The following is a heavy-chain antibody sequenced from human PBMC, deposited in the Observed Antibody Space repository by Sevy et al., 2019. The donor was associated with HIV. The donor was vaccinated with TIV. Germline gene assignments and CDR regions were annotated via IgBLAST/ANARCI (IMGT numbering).Heavy chain of an antibody. J-gene: IGHJ4*02. Sequence: GGSLRLSCAASGFTLSDYYMSWIRQAPGEGLSWIAYISSSGKSKFYADSVKGRFTISRDIANNSVYLQMNGLRVDDTAVYYCARGGMTMTRYFDFWGQGALVTVSS. V-gene: IGHV3-11*01. D-gene: IGHD2-15*01. CDR3: ARGGMTMTRYFDF. CDR2: ISSSGKSK. CDR1: GFTLSDYY.